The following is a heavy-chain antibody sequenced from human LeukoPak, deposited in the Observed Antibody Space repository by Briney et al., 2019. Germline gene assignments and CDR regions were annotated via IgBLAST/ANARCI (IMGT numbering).Heavy chain of an antibody. CDR1: GFTFGSYA. Sequence: GGSLRLSCAASGFTFGSYAMTWVRQAPGKGLEWVSGISGSGGSTYYADSVKGRFTISRDNSKNTLHLHMNSLRADHTGVYYFAKETSATNAFDYWGQGTLVTVSS. V-gene: IGHV3-23*01. CDR3: AKETSATNAFDY. J-gene: IGHJ4*02. D-gene: IGHD1/OR15-1a*01. CDR2: ISGSGGST.